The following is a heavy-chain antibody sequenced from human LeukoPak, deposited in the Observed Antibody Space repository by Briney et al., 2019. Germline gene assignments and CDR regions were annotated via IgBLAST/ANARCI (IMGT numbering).Heavy chain of an antibody. CDR2: IWYDGSKK. J-gene: IGHJ4*02. D-gene: IGHD3-22*01. V-gene: IGHV3-33*01. CDR3: ARDVPDSSGYYDVSYFDY. CDR1: GFTFSSYG. Sequence: GRSLRLSCAASGFTFSSYGMHWVRQAPGKGLEWVADIWYDGSKKYYADSVKGRFSISRDNSKNTLYLQMNSLRAEDTAVYYCARDVPDSSGYYDVSYFDYWGQGTLVTVSS.